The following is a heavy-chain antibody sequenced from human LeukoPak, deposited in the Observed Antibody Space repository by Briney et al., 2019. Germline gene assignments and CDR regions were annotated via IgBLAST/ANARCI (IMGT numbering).Heavy chain of an antibody. J-gene: IGHJ4*02. CDR2: VNNRGTYT. D-gene: IGHD2-21*01. CDR3: AKNLLSLWLIDN. V-gene: IGHV3-23*01. Sequence: PGGSLRLSCAASGISFSIYAMTWVRQAPGEGLEWVSGVNNRGTYTYYADSVKGRFTISRDNSRNILYLQMHSLRAEDTALYYCAKNLLSLWLIDNWGQGTLVTVSS. CDR1: GISFSIYA.